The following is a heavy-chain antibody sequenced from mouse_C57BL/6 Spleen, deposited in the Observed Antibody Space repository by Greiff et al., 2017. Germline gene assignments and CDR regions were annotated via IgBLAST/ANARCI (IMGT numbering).Heavy chain of an antibody. J-gene: IGHJ2*01. D-gene: IGHD2-4*01. CDR2: FHPYNDDT. CDR3: ARGGDYDPYFDY. Sequence: QVQLKESGAELVKPGASVTMSCKASGYTFTTYPIEWMKQNHGKSLEWIGNFHPYNDDTKYNEKFKGKATLTVEKSSSTVYLELSRLTSDDSAVYYCARGGDYDPYFDYWGQGTTLTVSS. V-gene: IGHV1-47*01. CDR1: GYTFTTYP.